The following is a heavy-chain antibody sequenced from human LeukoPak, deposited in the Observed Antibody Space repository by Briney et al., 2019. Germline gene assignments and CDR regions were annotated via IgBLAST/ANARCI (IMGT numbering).Heavy chain of an antibody. V-gene: IGHV3-7*01. Sequence: GGSLRLSCAASGFTFSSYWMSWVRQAPGKGLEWVANIKQDGSEKNYVDSVKGRFTIFRDNARNSLYLQMNSLRAEDTAVYYCASHSYGYNHWGQGTLVIVSS. J-gene: IGHJ5*02. D-gene: IGHD3-16*01. CDR2: IKQDGSEK. CDR1: GFTFSSYW. CDR3: ASHSYGYNH.